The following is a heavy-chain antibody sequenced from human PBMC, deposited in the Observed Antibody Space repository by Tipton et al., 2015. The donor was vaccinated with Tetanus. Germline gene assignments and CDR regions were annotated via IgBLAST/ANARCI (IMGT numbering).Heavy chain of an antibody. J-gene: IGHJ5*02. V-gene: IGHV4-31*03. Sequence: TLSLTCTVSGDSISRGGYFLNWIRPRPGKGPEGIGYIYYSGSTYYNPSLKSRVAMSVDTSKNQFSLSLSSVTAADTAVYYCARDQGGGRVVRLNWFDPWGPGTLVTVSS. CDR3: ARDQGGGRVVRLNWFDP. D-gene: IGHD6-6*01. CDR1: GDSISRGGYF. CDR2: IYYSGST.